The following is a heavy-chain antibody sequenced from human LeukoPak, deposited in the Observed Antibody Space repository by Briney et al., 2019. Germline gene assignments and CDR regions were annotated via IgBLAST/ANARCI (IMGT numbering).Heavy chain of an antibody. CDR2: INPNSGGT. V-gene: IGHV1-2*02. CDR1: GYTFTGYY. Sequence: ASVKVSCKASGYTFTGYYMHWVRQAPGQGLEWMGWINPNSGGTNYAQKFQGRVTITRDTSASIAYMELSSLRSEDTAVYYCAVGGYYDSSGYYLPFDYWGQGTLVTVSS. CDR3: AVGGYYDSSGYYLPFDY. D-gene: IGHD3-22*01. J-gene: IGHJ4*02.